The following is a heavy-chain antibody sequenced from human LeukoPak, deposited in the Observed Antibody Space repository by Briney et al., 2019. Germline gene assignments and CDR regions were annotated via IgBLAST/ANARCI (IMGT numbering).Heavy chain of an antibody. V-gene: IGHV4-59*11. CDR3: ARSRSHDLSTIYSGGYYYMDV. J-gene: IGHJ6*03. D-gene: IGHD3-10*01. CDR1: GLPLPSHY. Sequence: SETLSLTRTVSGLPLPSHYWSWLRQTPGKGLEWIGHTFYCGSATYNPSLKSRVSLFVQAPKNQFSLTRSSVTDADTAVYYCARSRSHDLSTIYSGGYYYMDVWGNGTSVTVSS. CDR2: TFYCGSA.